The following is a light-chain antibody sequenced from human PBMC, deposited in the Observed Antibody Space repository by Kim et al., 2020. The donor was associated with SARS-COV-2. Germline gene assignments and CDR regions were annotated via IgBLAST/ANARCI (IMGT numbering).Light chain of an antibody. J-gene: IGLJ2*01. CDR3: QAWDSRTVI. Sequence: SYELTQPPSVSVSPGQTASITCSGDKLGDKYACWYQKKPGQSPVLVIYEGTERPSGIPERFSGSKSGTTATLTISGTQAIDEADYYCQAWDSRTVIFGGGTKLTVL. V-gene: IGLV3-1*01. CDR2: EGT. CDR1: KLGDKY.